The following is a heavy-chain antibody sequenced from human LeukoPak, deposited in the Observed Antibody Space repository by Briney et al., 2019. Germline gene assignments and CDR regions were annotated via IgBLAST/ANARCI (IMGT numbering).Heavy chain of an antibody. CDR3: ARAQDYYYYYMDV. J-gene: IGHJ6*03. CDR2: IIPIFGTA. CDR1: GGTFSSYA. Sequence: SVKVSCKASGGTFSSYAISWVRQAPGQGLEWMGGIIPIFGTANYAQKFQGRVTITADKSTSTAYMERSSLRSEDTAVYYCARAQDYYYYYMDVWGKGTTVTVSS. V-gene: IGHV1-69*06.